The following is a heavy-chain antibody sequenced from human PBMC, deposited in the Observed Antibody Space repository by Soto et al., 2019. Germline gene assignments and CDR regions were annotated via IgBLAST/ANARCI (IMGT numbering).Heavy chain of an antibody. CDR2: ISYDGSNK. V-gene: IGHV3-30-3*01. CDR3: ARELDFQLGYCSSTSCPPSGY. D-gene: IGHD2-2*01. J-gene: IGHJ4*02. CDR1: GFTFSSYA. Sequence: GGSLRLSCAASGFTFSSYAMHWVRQAPGKGLEWVAVISYDGSNKYYAASVKGRFTISRDNSKNTLYLQMNSLRAEDTAVYYCARELDFQLGYCSSTSCPPSGYWGQGTLVTVSS.